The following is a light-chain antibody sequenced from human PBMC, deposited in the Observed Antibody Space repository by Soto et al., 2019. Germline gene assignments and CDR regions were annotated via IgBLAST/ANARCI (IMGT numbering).Light chain of an antibody. J-gene: IGLJ2*01. CDR1: SSDFGSYDL. V-gene: IGLV2-23*03. Sequence: QSVLTQPASVSGSPGQSIAISCTGTSSDFGSYDLVSWYQQYPGKAPKLIIYEGSKRPSGVSNRYSGSKAGNTASLTISGLQAEDEGDYYCSSYAGDSTVVLFGGGTKLTVL. CDR2: EGS. CDR3: SSYAGDSTVVL.